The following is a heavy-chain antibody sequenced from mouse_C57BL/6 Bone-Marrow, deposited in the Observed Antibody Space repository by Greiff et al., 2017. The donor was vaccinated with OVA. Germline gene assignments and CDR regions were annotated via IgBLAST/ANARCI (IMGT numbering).Heavy chain of an antibody. Sequence: EVHLVESGGDLVKPGGSLKLSCAASGFTFSSYGMSWVRQTPDKRLEWVATISSGGSYTYYPDSVKGRFTISRDNAKNTLYLQMSSLKSEDTAMYYCARRPTPYYYAMDYWGQGTSVTVSS. CDR1: GFTFSSYG. CDR3: ARRPTPYYYAMDY. V-gene: IGHV5-6*01. J-gene: IGHJ4*01. D-gene: IGHD1-1*01. CDR2: ISSGGSYT.